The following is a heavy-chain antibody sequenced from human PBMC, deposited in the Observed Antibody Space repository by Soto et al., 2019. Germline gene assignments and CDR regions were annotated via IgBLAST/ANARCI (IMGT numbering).Heavy chain of an antibody. CDR1: GFTFFAYW. V-gene: IGHV3-74*01. CDR2: INSDGSHT. CDR3: GKEVDYGDYAGESWFDS. J-gene: IGHJ5*01. D-gene: IGHD4-17*01. Sequence: EVQLVESGGGLVQPGGSLRLSCAASGFTFFAYWIHWVRQVPGKGLVWVSRINSDGSHTSYADSVRGRFTISRDNSKNTVYLQMNSLTAEYTAVYYCGKEVDYGDYAGESWFDSWCQGSLVTVSS.